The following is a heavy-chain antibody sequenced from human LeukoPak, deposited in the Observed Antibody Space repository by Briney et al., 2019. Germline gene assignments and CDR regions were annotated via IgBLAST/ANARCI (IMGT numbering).Heavy chain of an antibody. D-gene: IGHD1-26*01. CDR1: GFTFSSYW. Sequence: PGGSLRLSCAASGFTFSSYWMSWVRQAPGKGLEWVANIKQDGSEKYYVDSVKGRFTISRDNAKNSLYLQMNSLRAEDTAVYYCARDDGGSYPTVCDCWGQGTLVTVSS. CDR3: ARDDGGSYPTVCDC. CDR2: IKQDGSEK. V-gene: IGHV3-7*01. J-gene: IGHJ4*02.